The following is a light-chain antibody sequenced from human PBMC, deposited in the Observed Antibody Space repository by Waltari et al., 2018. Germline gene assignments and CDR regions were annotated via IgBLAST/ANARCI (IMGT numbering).Light chain of an antibody. J-gene: IGLJ2*01. CDR3: SSYTSVNTR. CDR1: SSDVDGFNF. Sequence: QSALTQPASMSGSPGQSITIPCTGTSSDVDGFNFVSWYQQYPGKAPKLIIYDVAKRPSGVSHRFSGSRSGNTASLTISGLQAEDEADYYCSSYTSVNTRFGGGTKLTVL. V-gene: IGLV2-14*03. CDR2: DVA.